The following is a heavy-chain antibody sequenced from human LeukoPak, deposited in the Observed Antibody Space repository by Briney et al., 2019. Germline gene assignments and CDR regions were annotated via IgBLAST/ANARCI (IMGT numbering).Heavy chain of an antibody. CDR3: ARDRGLLYYFDH. Sequence: GGSLRLSCAASGFTVSSNYMSWVRQAPGKGLEWVSVIYSGGSTYYADSVKGRFTISRDNSKNTLYLQMNSLRAEDTAVYYCARDRGLLYYFDHWGQGTLVTVSS. D-gene: IGHD2-15*01. J-gene: IGHJ4*02. CDR2: IYSGGST. V-gene: IGHV3-66*01. CDR1: GFTVSSNY.